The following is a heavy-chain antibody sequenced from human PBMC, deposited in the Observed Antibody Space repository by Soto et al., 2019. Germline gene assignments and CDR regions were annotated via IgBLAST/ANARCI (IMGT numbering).Heavy chain of an antibody. J-gene: IGHJ4*02. Sequence: ASVKVSCKASVYTLSNYAIQWVRQAPGQRLEWMGWINAGNGNTKSSQNFQGRVTITRDTSASTAYMELSSLISEDAAVYYCARGIWAMTRGAYYFDNWGQGTLVTVPS. CDR1: VYTLSNYA. D-gene: IGHD3-10*01. V-gene: IGHV1-3*01. CDR3: ARGIWAMTRGAYYFDN. CDR2: INAGNGNT.